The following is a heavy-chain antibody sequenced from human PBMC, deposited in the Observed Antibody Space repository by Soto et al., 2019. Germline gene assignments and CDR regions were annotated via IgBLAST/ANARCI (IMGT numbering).Heavy chain of an antibody. D-gene: IGHD3-22*01. CDR2: ISWNSGSI. V-gene: IGHV3-9*01. J-gene: IGHJ4*02. Sequence: EVQLVESGGGLVQPGRSLRLSCAASGFTFDDYAMHWVRQAPGKGLEWVSGISWNSGSIGYADSVKGRFTISRDNAKNSLYLQMNSLRGEDTAVYYCAQRGGSGYYGAFDYWGQGTLVTVSS. CDR3: AQRGGSGYYGAFDY. CDR1: GFTFDDYA.